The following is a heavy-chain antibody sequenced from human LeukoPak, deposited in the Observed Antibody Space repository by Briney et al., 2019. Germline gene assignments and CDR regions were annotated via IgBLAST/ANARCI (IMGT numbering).Heavy chain of an antibody. CDR1: GGSIRSYY. J-gene: IGHJ3*01. V-gene: IGHV4-59*08. D-gene: IGHD5-24*01. CDR2: IYYTGST. Sequence: PSETLSLTCTVSGGSIRSYYWNWIRQPPGKGLEWIGYIYYTGSTNYNPSLKSRLTISVDTSKNQFSLKLSSVTAADTAVYYCARGGYNLDAFDVWGQGTMVTVSS. CDR3: ARGGYNLDAFDV.